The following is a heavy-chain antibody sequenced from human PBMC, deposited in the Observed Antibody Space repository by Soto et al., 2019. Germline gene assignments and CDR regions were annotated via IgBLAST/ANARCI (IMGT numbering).Heavy chain of an antibody. V-gene: IGHV1-18*01. J-gene: IGHJ6*02. CDR1: GYSFNTYA. CDR2: ISGYNHNT. Sequence: QVQLVQSGAEVKKPGASVKVSCKASGYSFNTYAISWVRQAPGQGLEWMGWISGYNHNTNYAGKFQGRVTVTADRSTSTAYMELRSLTSNDTAVYYCAREDGMDVWGQGTPVTVS. CDR3: AREDGMDV.